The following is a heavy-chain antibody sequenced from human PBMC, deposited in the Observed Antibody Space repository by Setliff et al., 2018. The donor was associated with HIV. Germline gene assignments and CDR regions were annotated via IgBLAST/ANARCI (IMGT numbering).Heavy chain of an antibody. CDR1: GGSISSHY. CDR2: IYYSGST. V-gene: IGHV4-59*11. CDR3: ARDRHSYYYDSSGYYNWYFDL. Sequence: KPSETLSLTCTVSGGSISSHYWSWIRQPPGKGLEWTGSIYYSGSTNYNPSLKSRVTISVDTSKNQFSLKLSSVTAADTAVYYCARDRHSYYYDSSGYYNWYFDLWGRGTLVTVSS. D-gene: IGHD3-22*01. J-gene: IGHJ2*01.